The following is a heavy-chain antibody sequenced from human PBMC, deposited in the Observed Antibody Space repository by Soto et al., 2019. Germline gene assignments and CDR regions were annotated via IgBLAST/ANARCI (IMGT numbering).Heavy chain of an antibody. D-gene: IGHD2-2*01. V-gene: IGHV4-30-2*01. CDR3: ARVPDY. CDR2: MYHSGST. Sequence: PSETLSLTCAVSGGSISSGGYSWSWIRQPPGKGLEWIGYMYHSGSTYYNPSLKSRVTISIDRSKNQFSLKLSSVTPADTAVYYCARVPDYGGQGILVTSPQ. CDR1: GGSISSGGYS. J-gene: IGHJ4*02.